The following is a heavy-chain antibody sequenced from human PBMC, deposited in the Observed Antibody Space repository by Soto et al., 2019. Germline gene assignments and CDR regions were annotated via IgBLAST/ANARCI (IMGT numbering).Heavy chain of an antibody. J-gene: IGHJ4*02. CDR2: IYYSGST. CDR3: ARGIPHYDSSGYYFDY. CDR1: GGSISSGGYY. D-gene: IGHD3-22*01. V-gene: IGHV4-31*11. Sequence: SETLSLTCAVSGGSISSGGYYWSWIRQHPGKGLEWIGYIYYSGSTYYNPSLKSRVTISVDTSKNQFSLKLSSVTAADTAVYYCARGIPHYDSSGYYFDYWGQGTLVTVSS.